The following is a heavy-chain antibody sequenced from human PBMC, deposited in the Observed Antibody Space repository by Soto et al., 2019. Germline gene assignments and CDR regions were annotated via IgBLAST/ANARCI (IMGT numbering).Heavy chain of an antibody. Sequence: QLQLQESGSGLVKPSQTLSLTCAVSGGSISSGGYSWSWIRQPPGKGLEWIGYIYHSGSTYYNPSLKSRVTISVDRSKNQFSLKLSSVTAADTAVYYCARDLAAAGTVWYFDLWGRGTLVTVSS. CDR1: GGSISSGGYS. CDR2: IYHSGST. CDR3: ARDLAAAGTVWYFDL. D-gene: IGHD6-13*01. J-gene: IGHJ2*01. V-gene: IGHV4-30-2*01.